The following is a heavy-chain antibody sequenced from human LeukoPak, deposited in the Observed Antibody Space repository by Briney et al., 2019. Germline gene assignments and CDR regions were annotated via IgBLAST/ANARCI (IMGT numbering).Heavy chain of an antibody. CDR1: GGSISRYY. CDR2: IYYSGTT. J-gene: IGHJ4*02. CDR3: ARGEAFDS. V-gene: IGHV4-59*01. Sequence: SETLSLTCTVSGGSISRYYWSWIRQPPGKGLEWIGYIYYSGTTNYNPSLNSRVTISVDTSNDQFSLRMSSVTAADTAVYYCARGEAFDSWGQGTLVTVSS.